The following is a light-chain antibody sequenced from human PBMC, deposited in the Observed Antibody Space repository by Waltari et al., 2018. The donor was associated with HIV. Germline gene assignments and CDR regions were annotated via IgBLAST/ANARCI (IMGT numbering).Light chain of an antibody. CDR3: AVWDDSLRGGV. CDR1: SSHIGDFS. CDR2: ANN. J-gene: IGLJ3*02. Sequence: QSVLTQPLSASGTPGQRVTISRSGSSSHIGDFSVSWYQHLPGAAPKLLIYANNQRPSGVPDRFSGSRSGTSASLAISGLRSEDEAVYSCAVWDDSLRGGVFGGGTKLTVL. V-gene: IGLV1-47*01.